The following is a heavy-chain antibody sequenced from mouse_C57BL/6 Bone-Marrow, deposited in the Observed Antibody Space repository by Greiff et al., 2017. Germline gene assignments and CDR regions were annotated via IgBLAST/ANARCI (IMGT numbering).Heavy chain of an antibody. CDR1: GYTFTSYW. V-gene: IGHV1-69*02. Sequence: VQLQQSGPELVKPGASVKISCKASGYTFTSYWMHWVKQRPGKGLEWIGGINPYDGGTNYNQKFKGKATLTVDKSSSTAYMQLRSLTSEDTAVYYCARGGLRDGGDWGKGTPVTVS. J-gene: IGHJ3*01. D-gene: IGHD1-1*02. CDR3: ARGGLRDGGD. CDR2: INPYDGGT.